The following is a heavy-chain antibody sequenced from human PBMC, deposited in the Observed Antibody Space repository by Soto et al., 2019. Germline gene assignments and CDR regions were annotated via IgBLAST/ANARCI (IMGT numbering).Heavy chain of an antibody. CDR2: ISSSGSTI. J-gene: IGHJ6*04. D-gene: IGHD7-27*01. V-gene: IGHV3-48*04. CDR3: AAELGLGFMDV. Sequence: PGGSLRLSCAASGFTFSSYAMHWIRQAPGKGLEWVSYISSSGSTIYYADSVKGRFTISRDNAKNSLYLQMNSLRAEDTAVYYCAAELGLGFMDVWGKGTTVTVSS. CDR1: GFTFSSYA.